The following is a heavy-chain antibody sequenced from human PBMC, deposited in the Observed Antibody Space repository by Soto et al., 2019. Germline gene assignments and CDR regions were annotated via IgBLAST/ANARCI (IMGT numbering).Heavy chain of an antibody. Sequence: GGSLRLSCAASGFTFSSYSMNWVRQAPGKGLEWVSYISSSSSTIYYADSVKGRFTISRDNAKNSLYLQMNSLRGEDTAVYYCARDFPMVRGVINWFDPWGQGTLVTVSS. D-gene: IGHD3-10*01. V-gene: IGHV3-48*01. CDR3: ARDFPMVRGVINWFDP. J-gene: IGHJ5*02. CDR1: GFTFSSYS. CDR2: ISSSSSTI.